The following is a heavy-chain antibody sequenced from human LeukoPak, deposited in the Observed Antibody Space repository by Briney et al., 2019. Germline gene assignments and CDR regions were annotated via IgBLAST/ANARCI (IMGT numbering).Heavy chain of an antibody. Sequence: SETLSLTCTVSGGSTSSGDYYWSWIRQPPGKGLEWIGYIYYSGSTYYNPSLKSRVTISVDTSKNQFSLKLSSVTAADTAVYYCARARDPGYSYGPHFDYWGQGTLVTVSS. D-gene: IGHD5-18*01. J-gene: IGHJ4*02. CDR3: ARARDPGYSYGPHFDY. CDR1: GGSTSSGDYY. CDR2: IYYSGST. V-gene: IGHV4-30-4*01.